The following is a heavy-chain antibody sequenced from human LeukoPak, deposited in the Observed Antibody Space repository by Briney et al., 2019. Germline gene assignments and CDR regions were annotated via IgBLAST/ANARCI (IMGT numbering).Heavy chain of an antibody. CDR2: ISSDGSDK. V-gene: IGHV3-30-3*01. J-gene: IGHJ4*02. CDR3: ARDYPADH. Sequence: GGSLRLSCAASGFTFSRFPTPWVRQAPGKGLEWVALISSDGSDKKYADSVKGRFTISRDNSKNTLYLQMHSLRVEDTAVYYCARDYPADHWGQGTLVTVSS. CDR1: GFTFSRFP.